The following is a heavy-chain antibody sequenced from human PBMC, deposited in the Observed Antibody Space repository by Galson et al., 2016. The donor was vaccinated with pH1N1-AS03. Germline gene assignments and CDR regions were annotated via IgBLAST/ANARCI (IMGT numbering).Heavy chain of an antibody. J-gene: IGHJ6*02. CDR1: GGTFNSYA. CDR3: AKDVPPPSLPFSSRCSNGMCCPIYYGLDV. D-gene: IGHD1-14*01. Sequence: SVKVSCKASGGTFNSYAISWVRQAPGQGLECMGRIIPILAIANYARRFQGRVTIIADKSTSTAYMELSSLRSEDTAVYYCAKDVPPPSLPFSSRCSNGMCCPIYYGLDVWGQGTAVTVSS. CDR2: IIPILAIA. V-gene: IGHV1-69*04.